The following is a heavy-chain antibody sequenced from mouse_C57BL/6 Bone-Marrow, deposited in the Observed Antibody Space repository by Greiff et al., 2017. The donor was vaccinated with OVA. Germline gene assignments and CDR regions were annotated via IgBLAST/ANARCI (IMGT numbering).Heavy chain of an antibody. CDR1: GYTFTSYW. CDR2: LHPSDSDT. Sequence: QVQLQQPGAELVKPGASVKVSCKASGYTFTSYWMHWVKQRPGQGLEWIGRLHPSDSDTNYNQKFKGKATLTVDKSSSTAYMPLSSLTSEDSAVYYCAMGGGYYYFDYWGQGTTLTVSS. V-gene: IGHV1-74*01. CDR3: AMGGGYYYFDY. D-gene: IGHD2-3*01. J-gene: IGHJ2*01.